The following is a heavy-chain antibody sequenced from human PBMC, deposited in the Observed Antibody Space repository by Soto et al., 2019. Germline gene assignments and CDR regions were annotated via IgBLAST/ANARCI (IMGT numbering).Heavy chain of an antibody. J-gene: IGHJ3*02. CDR3: ARGPMTTHAFDI. D-gene: IGHD4-17*01. CDR1: GGTFSSYA. Sequence: QVQLVQAGAEVKKPGSSVKVSCKASGGTFSSYAISWVRQAPGQGLEWMGGIIPIFGTANYAQKFKGRVTIAADESTSTAYMELSSLRSEDTAVYYCARGPMTTHAFDIWGQGTMVTVSS. CDR2: IIPIFGTA. V-gene: IGHV1-69*01.